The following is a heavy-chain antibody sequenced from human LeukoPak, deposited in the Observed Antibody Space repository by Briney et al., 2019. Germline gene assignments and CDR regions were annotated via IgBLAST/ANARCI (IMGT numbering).Heavy chain of an antibody. V-gene: IGHV3-7*01. CDR2: IQQDGREK. D-gene: IGHD3-3*01. CDR3: ARAEYYDFWSGFYGMDV. J-gene: IGHJ6*02. Sequence: SWIRQAPGKGLEWVANIQQDGREKYYVDSVKGRFTISRDNAKNSLYLQMNSLRAEDTAVYYCARAEYYDFWSGFYGMDVWGQGTTVTVSS.